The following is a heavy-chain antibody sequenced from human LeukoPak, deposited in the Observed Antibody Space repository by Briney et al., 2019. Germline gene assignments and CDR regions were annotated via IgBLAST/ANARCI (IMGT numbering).Heavy chain of an antibody. D-gene: IGHD3-9*01. CDR3: ARDRLGWLDS. Sequence: GGSLRLSCAASGFTFSSYEMNWVRQAPGKGLEWVSYISSSGSTIYYADSVKGRFTISRDNAKNSLYLQMNSLRAEDTAVYYCARDRLGWLDSWGQGTLVTVSS. CDR2: ISSSGSTI. J-gene: IGHJ4*02. V-gene: IGHV3-48*03. CDR1: GFTFSSYE.